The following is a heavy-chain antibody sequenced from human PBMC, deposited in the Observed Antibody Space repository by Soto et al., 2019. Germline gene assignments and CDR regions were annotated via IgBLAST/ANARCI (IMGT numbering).Heavy chain of an antibody. CDR3: ASEVSSTDGMDV. J-gene: IGHJ6*02. CDR2: IYYTGNT. V-gene: IGHV4-39*01. CDR1: GDSSVSSSSYY. Sequence: PSETLSLTCTVSGDSSVSSSSYYWGWIRQPPGKGLEWIGSIYYTGNTFYSPSFRSRLTISVDTPKSQFSLKLRSVTAADTATYYCASEVSSTDGMDVWGQGTTVTVSS. D-gene: IGHD2-15*01.